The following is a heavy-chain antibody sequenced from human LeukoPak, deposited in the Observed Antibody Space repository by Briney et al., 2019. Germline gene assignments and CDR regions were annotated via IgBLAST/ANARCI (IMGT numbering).Heavy chain of an antibody. CDR2: IYSGGST. V-gene: IGHV3-66*01. D-gene: IGHD3-22*01. CDR1: GFTVSSNY. CDR3: ARVWDYYDSSGYHNWFDP. J-gene: IGHJ5*02. Sequence: PGGSLRLSCAASGFTVSSNYMSWVRQAPGKGLEWVSVIYSGGSTYYADSVKGRFTISRDNSKNTLYLQMNSLRAEDTAVYYCARVWDYYDSSGYHNWFDPWGQGTLVTVSS.